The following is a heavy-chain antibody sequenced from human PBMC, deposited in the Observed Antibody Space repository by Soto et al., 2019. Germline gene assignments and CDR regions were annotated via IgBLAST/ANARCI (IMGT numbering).Heavy chain of an antibody. D-gene: IGHD1-26*01. J-gene: IGHJ4*02. Sequence: QVQLVESGGGVVQPARSLRLSCAASGFTFSSCGMHWVRQAPGKGLEWVAVISYDGSNKYYADSVKGRFTISRDNSKNTLYLQMNSLRAEDTAVYYCAKDSGSYYYHFDYWGQGTMVTVSS. V-gene: IGHV3-30*18. CDR3: AKDSGSYYYHFDY. CDR1: GFTFSSCG. CDR2: ISYDGSNK.